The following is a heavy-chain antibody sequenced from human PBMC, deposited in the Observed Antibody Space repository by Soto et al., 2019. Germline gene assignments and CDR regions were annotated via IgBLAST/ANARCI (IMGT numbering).Heavy chain of an antibody. CDR3: AKDRERIATRSIDY. J-gene: IGHJ4*02. D-gene: IGHD6-6*01. V-gene: IGHV3-23*01. CDR2: ISGSGVST. CDR1: GFTFSSYA. Sequence: EVQLLEFGGGLVQPGGSLRLSCAASGFTFSSYAMSWVRQAPGKGLEWVSGISGSGVSTYYADSVKGRFTISRDNSKSTLYLQMTSLRAEDTAVYSCAKDRERIATRSIDYWGQATLVTVSS.